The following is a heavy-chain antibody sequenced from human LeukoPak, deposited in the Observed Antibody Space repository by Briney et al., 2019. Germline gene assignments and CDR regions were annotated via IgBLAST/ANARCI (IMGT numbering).Heavy chain of an antibody. J-gene: IGHJ3*02. CDR3: ARGAMTYDAFDI. CDR1: GFTFSRYG. Sequence: GGSLRLSCAASGFTFSRYGMSWVRQAAGKGPEWGSSISSSSSYIYYADSVKGRFTISRDNAKNSLYLQMNSLRAEDTAVYYCARGAMTYDAFDIWGQGTMVTVSS. V-gene: IGHV3-21*01. CDR2: ISSSSSYI.